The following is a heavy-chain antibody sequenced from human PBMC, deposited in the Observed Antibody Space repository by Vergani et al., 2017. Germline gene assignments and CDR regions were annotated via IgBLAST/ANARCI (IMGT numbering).Heavy chain of an antibody. CDR1: GFSFTTYG. V-gene: IGHV3-30*02. J-gene: IGHJ4*02. Sequence: QVQLVETGGGVVQPGGSLRLYCATSGFSFTTYGAHWVRQAPGKGLEWVAFIGYDGRIKYNVDTVKGGFTISRDTSKKTLSLQRRSLRADDTAEYYCAKDGRENSDDRYFDCRIQEALVAV. CDR2: IGYDGRIK. CDR3: AKDGRENSDDRYFDC. D-gene: IGHD1-26*01.